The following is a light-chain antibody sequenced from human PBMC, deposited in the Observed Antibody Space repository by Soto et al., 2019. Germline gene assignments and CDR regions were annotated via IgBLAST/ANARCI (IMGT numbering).Light chain of an antibody. CDR1: QSVSTN. CDR2: GTS. Sequence: EIVMTQSPATLSVSPGERATLSCRASQSVSTNLAWYQQKPGQSPRLLIYGTSTRATGVPARFSGGGSGTEFTLTISSLQSEDFAVYYCQQYNIWSLYTFGQGTKLEIK. V-gene: IGKV3-15*01. CDR3: QQYNIWSLYT. J-gene: IGKJ2*01.